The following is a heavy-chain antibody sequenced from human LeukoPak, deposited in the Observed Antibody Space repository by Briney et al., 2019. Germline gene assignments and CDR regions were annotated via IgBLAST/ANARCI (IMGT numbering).Heavy chain of an antibody. CDR2: ISGSGGST. J-gene: IGHJ4*02. CDR3: AKDPGGIEYDFWSGYYARPFDY. D-gene: IGHD3-3*01. Sequence: GGSLRLSCAASGFTFSSYAMSWVRQAPGKGLEWVSVISGSGGSTYYADSVKGRFTISRDNSKNTLYLQMNSLRAEDTAVYYCAKDPGGIEYDFWSGYYARPFDYWGQGTLVTVSS. V-gene: IGHV3-23*01. CDR1: GFTFSSYA.